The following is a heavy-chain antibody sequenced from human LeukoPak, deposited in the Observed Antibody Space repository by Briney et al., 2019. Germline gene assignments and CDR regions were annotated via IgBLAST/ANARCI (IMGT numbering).Heavy chain of an antibody. CDR3: AKDKAVVPAAIYAFDI. CDR2: ISGSGGST. D-gene: IGHD2-2*01. V-gene: IGHV3-23*01. CDR1: GFTFSSCS. J-gene: IGHJ3*02. Sequence: GGSLRLSCAASGFTFSSCSMNWVRQAPGKGLEWVSAISGSGGSTYYADSVKGRFTISRDNSKNTLYLQMNSLRAEDTAVYYCAKDKAVVPAAIYAFDIWGQGTMVTVSS.